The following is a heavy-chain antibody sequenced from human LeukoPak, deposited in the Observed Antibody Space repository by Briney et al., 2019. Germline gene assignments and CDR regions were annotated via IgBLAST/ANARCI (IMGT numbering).Heavy chain of an antibody. D-gene: IGHD2-15*01. J-gene: IGHJ4*02. CDR1: GGIFSSYA. CDR3: ARATDCSGGSCYRDY. Sequence: ASVKVSGKASGGIFSSYAISWVRQAPGQGLEWMGRIIPIFGIANYAQKFQGRVTITADKSTSTAYMELSSLRSEDTAVYYCARATDCSGGSCYRDYWGQGTLVTVSS. CDR2: IIPIFGIA. V-gene: IGHV1-69*04.